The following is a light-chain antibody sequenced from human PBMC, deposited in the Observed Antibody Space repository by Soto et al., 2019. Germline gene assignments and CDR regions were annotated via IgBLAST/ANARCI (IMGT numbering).Light chain of an antibody. CDR3: NSYAGSNNWV. CDR1: SSDVGGYNY. J-gene: IGLJ3*02. Sequence: QSALTQPASVSGSPGQLITISCTGTSSDVGGYNYVSWYQQHPGKAPKLMIYEVSKRPSGVPDRFSGSKSGNTASLTVSGLQAEDEADYYCNSYAGSNNWVFGGGTKLTVL. CDR2: EVS. V-gene: IGLV2-8*01.